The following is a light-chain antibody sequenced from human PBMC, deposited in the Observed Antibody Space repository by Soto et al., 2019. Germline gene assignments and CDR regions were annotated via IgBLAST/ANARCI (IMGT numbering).Light chain of an antibody. V-gene: IGKV3-15*01. CDR1: QSVSSN. J-gene: IGKJ2*01. CDR2: GAS. CDR3: PEYSYWPPYT. Sequence: EIVMTQSPATLSVSPGERATLSCRASQSVSSNLAWYQQKPGQAPRLLIYGASTRATGIPARFSGSGSGTEFTLTLHRLQAEDFAGFFFPEYSYWPPYTFGQGTKLEIK.